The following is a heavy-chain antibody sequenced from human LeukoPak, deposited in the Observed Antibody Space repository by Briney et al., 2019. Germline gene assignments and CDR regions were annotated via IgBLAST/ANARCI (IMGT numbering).Heavy chain of an antibody. V-gene: IGHV3-23*01. CDR3: AKVQEMATILPPFHY. Sequence: GGSLRLSCSASGFTFSRYAMSWIRQAPGKGLQWVSAISGSGGTIYYADSVKGRFTISRDNSKNTLYLQMNSLRAEDTAVYYCAKVQEMATILPPFHYWGQGTLVTVSS. CDR1: GFTFSRYA. CDR2: ISGSGGTI. D-gene: IGHD5-24*01. J-gene: IGHJ4*02.